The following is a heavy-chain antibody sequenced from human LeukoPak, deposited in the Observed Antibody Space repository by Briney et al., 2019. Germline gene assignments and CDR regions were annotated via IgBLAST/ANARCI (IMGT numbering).Heavy chain of an antibody. J-gene: IGHJ6*03. D-gene: IGHD3-10*01. V-gene: IGHV4-59*01. Sequence: SETLSLTCTVSGGSISSYYWSWIRQPPGKGLEWIGYIYYSGSTNYNPSLKSRVTISVDTSKNQFSLKLSSVTAADTAVYYCARVVMVRGVIWSYYYYMDVWGKGTTVTVSS. CDR3: ARVVMVRGVIWSYYYYMDV. CDR2: IYYSGST. CDR1: GGSISSYY.